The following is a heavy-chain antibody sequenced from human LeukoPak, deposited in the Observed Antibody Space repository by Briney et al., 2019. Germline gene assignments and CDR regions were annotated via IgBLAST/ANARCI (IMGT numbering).Heavy chain of an antibody. D-gene: IGHD6-13*01. CDR3: AKTIAATGRWWIFDY. Sequence: GGSLRLSCAASGFTFSNYDMGWVRQAPGEGLEWVSSISGSGSSTYYADSVKGRFTISRDNPKNAQYLQMSSLRAEDTAVYYCAKTIAATGRWWIFDYWGQGTLVTVSS. V-gene: IGHV3-23*01. J-gene: IGHJ4*02. CDR1: GFTFSNYD. CDR2: ISGSGSST.